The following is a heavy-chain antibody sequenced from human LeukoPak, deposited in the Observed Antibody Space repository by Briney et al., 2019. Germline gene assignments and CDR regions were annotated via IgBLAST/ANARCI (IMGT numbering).Heavy chain of an antibody. V-gene: IGHV4-59*01. Sequence: SETLSLTCTVSGGSISSYYWSWIRQPPGKGLEWIGYIYYSGSTDYNPSLKSRVTISVDTSKNQFSLKLSSVTAADTAVYYCARDSYTRFDYWGQGTLVTVSS. D-gene: IGHD1-1*01. CDR3: ARDSYTRFDY. J-gene: IGHJ4*02. CDR1: GGSISSYY. CDR2: IYYSGST.